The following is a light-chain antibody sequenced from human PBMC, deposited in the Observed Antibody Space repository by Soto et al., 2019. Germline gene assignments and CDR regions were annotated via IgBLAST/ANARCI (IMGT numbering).Light chain of an antibody. CDR1: QSVKTK. V-gene: IGKV3-15*01. CDR3: QRYSDWPPWT. CDR2: GAS. Sequence: EIEMTQSPDTLSVSPGERASLSCRASQSVKTKLAWYQKKPGQPPRLLIYGASIRATGIPARFSGSGSGTEFTLTISSLQSEDFAVYYCQRYSDWPPWTFGQGTRVEIK. J-gene: IGKJ1*01.